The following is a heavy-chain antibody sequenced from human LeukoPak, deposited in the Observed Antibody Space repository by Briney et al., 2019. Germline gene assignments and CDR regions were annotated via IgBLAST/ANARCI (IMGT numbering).Heavy chain of an antibody. CDR1: GFTFSSYS. V-gene: IGHV3-21*01. CDR2: ISSSSSYI. CDR3: ARSPTDSYGDRYFDY. D-gene: IGHD4-17*01. Sequence: GGSLRLSCAASGFTFSSYSMNWVRQAPGKGLEWVSSISSSSSYIYYADSVKGRFTISRDNAKNSLYLQMNSLRAEDTAVYYCARSPTDSYGDRYFDYWGQGALVTVSS. J-gene: IGHJ4*02.